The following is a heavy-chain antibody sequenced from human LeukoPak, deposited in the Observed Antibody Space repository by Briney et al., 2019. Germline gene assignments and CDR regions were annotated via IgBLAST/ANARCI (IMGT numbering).Heavy chain of an antibody. CDR2: ISYDGSNK. CDR1: GFTFSSYA. J-gene: IGHJ4*02. CDR3: ARDRGTVALDY. V-gene: IGHV3-30-3*01. D-gene: IGHD4-23*01. Sequence: QPGGSLRLSCVASGFTFSSYAMHWVRQAPGKGLEWVAVISYDGSNKYYADSVKGRFTISRDNSKNTLYLQMNSLRAEDTAVYYCARDRGTVALDYWGQGTLVTVSS.